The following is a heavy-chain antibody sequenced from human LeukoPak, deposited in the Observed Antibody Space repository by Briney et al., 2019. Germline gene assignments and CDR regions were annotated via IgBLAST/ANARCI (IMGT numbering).Heavy chain of an antibody. CDR3: ARRAPHWGVVANP. Sequence: PSETLSLTCTVSGGSISSSSYYWGWIRQPPGKGLEWIGSIYYSGSTYYNPPLKSRVTISVDTSKNQFSLKLSSVTAADTAVYYCARRAPHWGVVANPWGQGTLVTVSS. J-gene: IGHJ5*02. CDR2: IYYSGST. V-gene: IGHV4-39*07. CDR1: GGSISSSSYY. D-gene: IGHD2-15*01.